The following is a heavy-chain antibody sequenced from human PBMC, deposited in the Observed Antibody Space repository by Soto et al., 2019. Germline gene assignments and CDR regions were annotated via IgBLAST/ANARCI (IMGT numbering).Heavy chain of an antibody. V-gene: IGHV3-30-3*01. Sequence: QVQLVESGGGVVQPGRSLRLSCAASGFTFSSYAMHWVRQAPGKGLEWVAVISYDGSNKYYADSVKGRFTISRDNSKNTLYLQMNSLRAEDTAVYYCARGEKRFDWLVLDLTYYYGMDVWGQGTTVTVSS. CDR2: ISYDGSNK. CDR3: ARGEKRFDWLVLDLTYYYGMDV. CDR1: GFTFSSYA. D-gene: IGHD3-9*01. J-gene: IGHJ6*02.